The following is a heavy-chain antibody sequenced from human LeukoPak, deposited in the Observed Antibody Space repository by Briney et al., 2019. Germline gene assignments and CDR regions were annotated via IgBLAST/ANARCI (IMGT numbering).Heavy chain of an antibody. J-gene: IGHJ6*02. CDR1: GFTFSSYS. V-gene: IGHV3-21*01. CDR2: ISSSSSYI. D-gene: IGHD3-3*01. Sequence: PGGSLRLSCAASGFTFSSYSMNWVRQAPGKGLEWVSSISSSSSYIYYADSVKGRFTISRDNAKNSLYLQMNSLRAEDTAVYYCARDPHYDFWSGYYENYYYYGMDVWGQGTTVTDSS. CDR3: ARDPHYDFWSGYYENYYYYGMDV.